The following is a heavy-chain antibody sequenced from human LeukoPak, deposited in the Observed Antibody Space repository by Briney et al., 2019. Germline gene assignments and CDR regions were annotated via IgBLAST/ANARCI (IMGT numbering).Heavy chain of an antibody. CDR2: IYYSGST. CDR1: GGSISSSSYY. CDR3: ARGSLGGVIVYFDY. Sequence: PSETLSLTCTVSGGSISSSSYYWGWIRQPPGKGLEWIGSIYYSGSTYYNPSLKSRVNISVDTSKNQFSLKLSSVTAADTAVYYCARGSLGGVIVYFDYWGQGTLVTVSS. V-gene: IGHV4-39*01. J-gene: IGHJ4*02. D-gene: IGHD3-16*02.